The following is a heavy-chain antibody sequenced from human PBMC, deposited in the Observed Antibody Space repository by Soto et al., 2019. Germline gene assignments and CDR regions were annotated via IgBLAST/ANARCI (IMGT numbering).Heavy chain of an antibody. CDR1: GYTFTSYD. J-gene: IGHJ3*02. CDR3: ARDGCISVDGWNAFDI. Sequence: QVQLVQSGAEVKKPGASVKVSCKASGYTFTSYDINWVRQATGQGLEWMGWMNPNSGNTGYAQKFQGRITMTRNTSISTAYMELRNLRSKDTAVYYCARDGCISVDGWNAFDIWGQGTMVTVSS. CDR2: MNPNSGNT. D-gene: IGHD6-19*01. V-gene: IGHV1-8*01.